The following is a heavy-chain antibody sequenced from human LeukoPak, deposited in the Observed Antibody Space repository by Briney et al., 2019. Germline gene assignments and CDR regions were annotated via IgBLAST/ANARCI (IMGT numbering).Heavy chain of an antibody. J-gene: IGHJ4*02. CDR3: ARDWAARPVDDY. V-gene: IGHV1-2*02. Sequence: ASVKVSCKASGYTFTGYYMHWVRQAPGQGLEWMGWINPNSGGTNYAQKLQGRVTMTRDTSISTAYMELSRLRSDDTAVYYCARDWAARPVDDYWGQGTLVTVSS. CDR2: INPNSGGT. CDR1: GYTFTGYY. D-gene: IGHD6-6*01.